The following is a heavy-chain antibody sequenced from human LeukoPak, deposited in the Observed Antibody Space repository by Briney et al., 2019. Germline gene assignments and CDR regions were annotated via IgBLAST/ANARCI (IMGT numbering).Heavy chain of an antibody. CDR2: MNPNSGNT. CDR1: GYTFTSYD. CDR3: ARADYGAGGWGRY. Sequence: ASVKVSCKSSGYTFTSYDINWVRQATGQGLEWMGWMNPNSGNTGYAQKFQGRVTITRNTSISTAYMELSRLRSDDTAVYYCARADYGAGGWGRYWGQGTLVTVSS. J-gene: IGHJ4*02. D-gene: IGHD4-17*01. V-gene: IGHV1-8*03.